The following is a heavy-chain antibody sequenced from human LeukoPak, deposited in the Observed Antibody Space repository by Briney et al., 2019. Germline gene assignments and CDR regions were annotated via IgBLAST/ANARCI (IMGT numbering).Heavy chain of an antibody. Sequence: SGGSLRLSCAASGFTFSSYSMNWVRQAPGKGLEWVSSISSSSSYIYYADSVKGRFTISRDNAKNSLYLQMNSLRAEDTAVYYCARDTSGTKRGYSGYDPSGYWGQGTLVTVSS. V-gene: IGHV3-21*01. D-gene: IGHD5-12*01. CDR2: ISSSSSYI. CDR1: GFTFSSYS. CDR3: ARDTSGTKRGYSGYDPSGY. J-gene: IGHJ4*02.